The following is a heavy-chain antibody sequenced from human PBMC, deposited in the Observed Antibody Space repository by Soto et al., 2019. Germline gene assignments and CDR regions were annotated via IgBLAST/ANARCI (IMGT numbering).Heavy chain of an antibody. V-gene: IGHV1-8*01. Sequence: ASVKVSCKASGYTFTSYDINWVRQATGQGLEWMGWMNPNSGNTGYAQKFQGRVTMTRNTSISTAYMELSSVTAADTAVYYCARDSGSGSFYYYYYMDVWGKGTTVTVSS. CDR2: MNPNSGNT. J-gene: IGHJ6*03. CDR1: GYTFTSYD. D-gene: IGHD3-10*01. CDR3: ARDSGSGSFYYYYYMDV.